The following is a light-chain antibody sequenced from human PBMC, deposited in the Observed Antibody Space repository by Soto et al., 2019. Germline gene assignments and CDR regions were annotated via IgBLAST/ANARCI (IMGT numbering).Light chain of an antibody. V-gene: IGLV1-51*01. CDR3: ATWDSSLSVVV. CDR1: SSSIGSNH. CDR2: DND. Sequence: QSVLTQPPSVSAAPGQRVTISCSGSSSSIGSNHVSWYQRFPGTAPKLLIYDNDKRPSGIPDRFSGSRSGTSATLGITGLQTGDEAHYYCATWDSSLSVVVFGGGTQLTVL. J-gene: IGLJ2*01.